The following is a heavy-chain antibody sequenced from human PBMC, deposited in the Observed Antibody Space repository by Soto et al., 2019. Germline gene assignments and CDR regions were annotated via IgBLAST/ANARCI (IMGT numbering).Heavy chain of an antibody. CDR3: VKDRWVDY. V-gene: IGHV3-64D*06. Sequence: EVQVVESGGGLVQPGGSLRLSCSVSGFSFSAIAMHWVRQAAGKGLEYVASVSHNAGSTYYAASVKGRFTISRDNSKNTLYLQMNSLRSEDTAVYYCVKDRWVDYWGQGTLVIVS. CDR1: GFSFSAIA. J-gene: IGHJ4*02. CDR2: VSHNAGST. D-gene: IGHD1-26*01.